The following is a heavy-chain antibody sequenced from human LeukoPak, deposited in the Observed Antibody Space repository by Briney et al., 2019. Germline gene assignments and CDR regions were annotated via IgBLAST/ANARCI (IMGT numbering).Heavy chain of an antibody. CDR3: AKDLGSGWYGDNDY. V-gene: IGHV3-43*02. CDR2: ISGDGGST. D-gene: IGHD6-19*01. J-gene: IGHJ4*02. Sequence: PGGSLRLSCAASGFTFDDYAMHWVRQAPGKGLEWVSLISGDGGSTYYADSVKGRFTISRDNSKNSLYPQMNSLRTEDTALYYCAKDLGSGWYGDNDYWGQGTLVTVSS. CDR1: GFTFDDYA.